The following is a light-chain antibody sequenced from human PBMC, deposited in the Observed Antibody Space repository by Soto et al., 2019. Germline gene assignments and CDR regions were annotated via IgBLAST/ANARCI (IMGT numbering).Light chain of an antibody. CDR1: QSVSSY. CDR2: DAS. Sequence: EIVFTQSPATLSLSPGERATLSCRASQSVSSYLAWYQQKPGQAPRLLIYDASNRATGIPARFSGSGSGTDFTLTISSLEPEDFAVYYCQQRSNWITFGQGTRLE. V-gene: IGKV3-11*01. CDR3: QQRSNWIT. J-gene: IGKJ5*01.